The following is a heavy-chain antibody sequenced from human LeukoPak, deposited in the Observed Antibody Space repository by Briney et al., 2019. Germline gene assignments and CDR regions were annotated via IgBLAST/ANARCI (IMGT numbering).Heavy chain of an antibody. CDR1: GFTFSSYS. J-gene: IGHJ3*02. CDR2: ISSSSSYI. CDR3: ARGLPIVVVVAATDAFDI. V-gene: IGHV3-21*01. Sequence: GGSLRLSCAASGFTFSSYSMNWVRQAPGKGLEWVSSISSSSSYIYYADSVKGRFTISRDNAKNSLYLQMNSLRAEDTAVYYCARGLPIVVVVAATDAFDIWGQGTMVTVPS. D-gene: IGHD2-15*01.